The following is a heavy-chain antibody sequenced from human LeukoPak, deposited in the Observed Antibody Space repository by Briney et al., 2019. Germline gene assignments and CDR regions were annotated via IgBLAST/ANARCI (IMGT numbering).Heavy chain of an antibody. CDR2: VSSSGAYI. D-gene: IGHD4-17*01. V-gene: IGHV3-21*01. Sequence: GGSLRLSCAASGFTFSSYAMNWIRQPPGKGLEWVASVSSSGAYIYYADLVEGRFTISRDNAKNSLILQMNSLRAEDTAVYYCAKEDYGDHPPVFDYWGQGTLVTVSS. J-gene: IGHJ4*02. CDR3: AKEDYGDHPPVFDY. CDR1: GFTFSSYA.